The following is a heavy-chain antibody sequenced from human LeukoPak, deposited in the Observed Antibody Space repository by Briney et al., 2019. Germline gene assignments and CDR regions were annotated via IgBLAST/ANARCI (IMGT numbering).Heavy chain of an antibody. CDR3: ARVGSVTNFGVVSYYFDY. CDR1: GYSFDYYW. Sequence: GEPLKISRKASGYSFDYYWIAWVRQMPGKGLEWMGIIYPDDSDSTYSPSFQGQVTISVDKSINTAYLQWSSLKASNTAIYYCARVGSVTNFGVVSYYFDYWGRGTLVTVSS. D-gene: IGHD3-3*01. J-gene: IGHJ4*02. V-gene: IGHV5-51*01. CDR2: IYPDDSDS.